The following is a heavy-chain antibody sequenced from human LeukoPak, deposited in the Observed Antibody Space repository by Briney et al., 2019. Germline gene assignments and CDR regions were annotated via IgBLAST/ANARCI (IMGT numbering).Heavy chain of an antibody. CDR3: AKGWGYYYDSSGPLFGY. Sequence: GGSLRLSCAASGFTFSSYSRNWVRQPPGKGLEWVSYITSSGRTIYNADSMKGRFTISRDNSKNSPFLQTNRQSAEATAVYYCAKGWGYYYDSSGPLFGYWGQGTLVTVSS. CDR1: GFTFSSYS. J-gene: IGHJ4*02. CDR2: ITSSGRTI. D-gene: IGHD3-22*01. V-gene: IGHV3-48*01.